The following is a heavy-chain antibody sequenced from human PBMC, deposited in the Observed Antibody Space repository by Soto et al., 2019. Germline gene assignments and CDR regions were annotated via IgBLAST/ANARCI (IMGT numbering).Heavy chain of an antibody. Sequence: SQTLSLTCVIYGDSVSSSSVAWNWVRQSSSRGLEWLGRTYYRSRWYSDFAVSVRGRIVINADTSKNQFSLQLNSVTPEDTAVYFCARSEEDSDYYYYGLDVWGQGTTVTVSS. D-gene: IGHD2-15*01. CDR3: ARSEEDSDYYYYGLDV. CDR1: GDSVSSSSVA. CDR2: TYYRSRWYS. V-gene: IGHV6-1*01. J-gene: IGHJ6*02.